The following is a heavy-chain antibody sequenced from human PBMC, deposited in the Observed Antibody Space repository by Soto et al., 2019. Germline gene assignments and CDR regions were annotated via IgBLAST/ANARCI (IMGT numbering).Heavy chain of an antibody. V-gene: IGHV3-9*01. D-gene: IGHD1-26*01. CDR2: ISWNSGSI. CDR3: AKDMGWELPGRYYGMDV. CDR1: GFTFDDYA. J-gene: IGHJ6*02. Sequence: PGGSLRLSCAASGFTFDDYAMHWVRQAPGKGLEWVSGISWNSGSIGYADSVKGRFTISRDNAKNSLYLQMNSLRAEDTALYYCAKDMGWELPGRYYGMDVWGQGTTVTVS.